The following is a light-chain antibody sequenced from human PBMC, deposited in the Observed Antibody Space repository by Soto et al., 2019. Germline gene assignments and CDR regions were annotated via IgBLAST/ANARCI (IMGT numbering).Light chain of an antibody. Sequence: EIVLTQSPGTLSLSPGERATLSCRASQSVSTIYVAWYQQKPGQAPRLLIYGTSNRATDIPDRFSGSGFGTDFTLTISRVEPEDCAVFYCQQYGSSSPVTFGQGTKLEI. V-gene: IGKV3-20*01. CDR1: QSVSTIY. CDR3: QQYGSSSPVT. CDR2: GTS. J-gene: IGKJ2*01.